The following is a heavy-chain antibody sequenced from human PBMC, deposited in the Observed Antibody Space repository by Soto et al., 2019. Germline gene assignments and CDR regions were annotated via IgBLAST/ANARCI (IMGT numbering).Heavy chain of an antibody. CDR2: ISSSSSTI. CDR1: GFTFSSYS. J-gene: IGHJ6*02. V-gene: IGHV3-48*02. D-gene: IGHD3-3*01. Sequence: GGSLRLSCAASGFTFSSYSMNWVRQAPGKGLEWVSYISSSSSTIYYADSVKGRFTISRDNAKNSLYLQMNSLRDEDTAVYYCARDGPLITIFRAAPPDTYYYYGMDVWGQGTTVTVSS. CDR3: ARDGPLITIFRAAPPDTYYYYGMDV.